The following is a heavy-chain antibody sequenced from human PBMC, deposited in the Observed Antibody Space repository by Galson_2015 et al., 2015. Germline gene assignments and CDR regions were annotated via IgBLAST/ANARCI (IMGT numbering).Heavy chain of an antibody. J-gene: IGHJ4*02. CDR1: GYSFTSYR. CDR2: IYPGDSDT. V-gene: IGHV5-51*01. D-gene: IGHD2-15*01. Sequence: SGAAVTKPGGSLKISCTGSGYSFTSYRIGWARQMPGKGLEWMGIIYPGDSDTRYSPSFQGQVTISADKSISTAYLQWSSLKASDTAMYYCARHFSGYCSGGSCLPAYWGQGTLVTVSS. CDR3: ARHFSGYCSGGSCLPAY.